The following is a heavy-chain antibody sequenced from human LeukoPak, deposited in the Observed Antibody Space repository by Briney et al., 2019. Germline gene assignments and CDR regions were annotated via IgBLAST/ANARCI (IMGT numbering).Heavy chain of an antibody. V-gene: IGHV4-34*01. CDR3: ARVYYSSSYDYWYFDL. Sequence: PSETLSLTCAVHGGSFSGYYWSWIRQPPGKGLEWIGEINHSGSTNYNPSLKSRVTISVDTSKNQFSLKLSSVTAADTAVYYCARVYYSSSYDYWYFDLWGRGTLVTVSS. D-gene: IGHD6-13*01. CDR1: GGSFSGYY. CDR2: INHSGST. J-gene: IGHJ2*01.